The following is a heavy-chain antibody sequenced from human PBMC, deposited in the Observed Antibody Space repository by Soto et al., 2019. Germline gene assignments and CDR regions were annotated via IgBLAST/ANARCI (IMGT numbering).Heavy chain of an antibody. J-gene: IGHJ6*02. D-gene: IGHD1-26*01. Sequence: PGGSLRLSCAASGFTFSSYWMSWVRQAPGKGLEWVANIKQDVSEKYYVDSVKGRFTISRDNAKNSLYLQMNSLRAEDTAVYYCARDPTDGSYYPHYYGMDVWGQATTVTVS. CDR1: GFTFSSYW. V-gene: IGHV3-7*03. CDR2: IKQDVSEK. CDR3: ARDPTDGSYYPHYYGMDV.